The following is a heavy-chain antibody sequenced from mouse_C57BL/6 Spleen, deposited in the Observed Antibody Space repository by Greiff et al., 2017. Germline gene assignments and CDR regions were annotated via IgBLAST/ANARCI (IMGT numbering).Heavy chain of an antibody. J-gene: IGHJ4*01. CDR2: IYPGDGDT. V-gene: IGHV1-82*01. CDR3: AREFTTGMDY. CDR1: GYAFSSSW. D-gene: IGHD1-1*01. Sequence: QVQLQQSGPELVKPGASVKISCKASGYAFSSSWMNWVKQRPGKGLEWIGRIYPGDGDTNYNGKFKGKATLTADKSSSTAYMQLSSLTSEDSAVYFCAREFTTGMDYWGQGTSVTVSS.